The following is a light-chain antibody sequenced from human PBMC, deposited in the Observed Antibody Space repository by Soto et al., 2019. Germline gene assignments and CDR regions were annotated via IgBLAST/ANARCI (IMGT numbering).Light chain of an antibody. Sequence: EIVMTQSPATLSVSPGERATLSCRPSQSVSSSLAWYQQKPGQAPRLLIYDASTRATGIPARFSGSGSGTEFTLTISSLQSEDFAVYYCQQYNNLVTFGQGTKLEIK. CDR1: QSVSSS. CDR2: DAS. J-gene: IGKJ2*01. CDR3: QQYNNLVT. V-gene: IGKV3-15*01.